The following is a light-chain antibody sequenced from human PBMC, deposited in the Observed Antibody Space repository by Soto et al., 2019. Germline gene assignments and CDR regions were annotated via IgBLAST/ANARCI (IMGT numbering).Light chain of an antibody. J-gene: IGLJ1*01. Sequence: QSVLTPPPSVSAAPDQKVTISCSRSNSNIGGNSVSWYQLLQETAPNLLTYDDNTRPSGIPDRFSGSNSETSATLGINGFQTGDEADYYCGSWDSSLSGYVCGTGTKVTV. CDR3: GSWDSSLSGYV. CDR2: DDN. CDR1: NSNIGGNS. V-gene: IGLV1-51*01.